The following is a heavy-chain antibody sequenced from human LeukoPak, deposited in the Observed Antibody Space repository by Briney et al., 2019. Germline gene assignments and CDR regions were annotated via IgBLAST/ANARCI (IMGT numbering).Heavy chain of an antibody. CDR2: LYSGGST. Sequence: GGSLRLSCAASGFTVSSNYMSWVRQAPGKGLEWVSVLYSGGSTYYADSVKGRFTISRDNSKSTLYLQMNSLRAEDTAVYYCASGARRTSCLDYWGQGTLVTVSS. CDR1: GFTVSSNY. J-gene: IGHJ4*02. V-gene: IGHV3-53*01. CDR3: ASGARRTSCLDY. D-gene: IGHD2-2*01.